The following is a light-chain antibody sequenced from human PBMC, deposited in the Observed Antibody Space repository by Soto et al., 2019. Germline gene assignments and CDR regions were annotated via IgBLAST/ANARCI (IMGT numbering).Light chain of an antibody. Sequence: EIVMTHSPATLSVSPGERATLSCRASQSVSSNLAWYQLKPGQAPRLLIYGASTRATGIPDRFSGSGSGADFTLTISRVEPEDFAVYYCQQYDTLPRTFGQGTKVDI. J-gene: IGKJ1*01. V-gene: IGKV3-15*01. CDR3: QQYDTLPRT. CDR2: GAS. CDR1: QSVSSN.